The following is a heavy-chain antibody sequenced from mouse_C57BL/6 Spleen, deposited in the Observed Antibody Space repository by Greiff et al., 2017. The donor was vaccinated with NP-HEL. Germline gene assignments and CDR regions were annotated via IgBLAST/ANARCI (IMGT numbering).Heavy chain of an antibody. D-gene: IGHD2-1*01. J-gene: IGHJ4*01. CDR1: GYSFTGYY. CDR2: INPSTGGT. Sequence: VQLQQSGPELVKPGASVKISCKASGYSFTGYYMNWVKQSPEKSLEWIGEINPSTGGTTYNQKFKAKATLTVDKSSSTAYMQLKSLTSEDSAVYYCARLDGNLYYAMDYWGQGTSVTVSS. CDR3: ARLDGNLYYAMDY. V-gene: IGHV1-42*01.